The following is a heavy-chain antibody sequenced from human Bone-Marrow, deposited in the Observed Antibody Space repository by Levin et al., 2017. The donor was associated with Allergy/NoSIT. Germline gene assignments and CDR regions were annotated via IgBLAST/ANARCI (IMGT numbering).Heavy chain of an antibody. Sequence: WASVKVSCKASGGTFSSYAISWVRQAPGQGLEWMGGIIPIFGTANYAQKFQGRVTITADESTSTAYMELSSLRSEDTAVYYCARDPSMVQGGSYAFDIWGQGTMVTVSS. CDR1: GGTFSSYA. CDR2: IIPIFGTA. V-gene: IGHV1-69*13. J-gene: IGHJ3*02. CDR3: ARDPSMVQGGSYAFDI. D-gene: IGHD3-10*01.